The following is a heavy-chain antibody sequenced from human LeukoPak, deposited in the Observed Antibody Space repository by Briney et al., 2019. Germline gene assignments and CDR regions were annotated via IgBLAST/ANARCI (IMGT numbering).Heavy chain of an antibody. V-gene: IGHV4-4*07. J-gene: IGHJ3*02. D-gene: IGHD3-22*01. CDR2: IYTSGST. CDR3: ARVGEGGGYYDSSGYEGAFDI. CDR1: GGSINSYY. Sequence: SETLSLTCTVSGGSINSYYWSWIRQPAGQGLEWIGRIYTSGSTNYNPSLKSRVTMSVDTSKNQFSLKLSSVTAADTAVYYCARVGEGGGYYDSSGYEGAFDIWGQGTMVTVSS.